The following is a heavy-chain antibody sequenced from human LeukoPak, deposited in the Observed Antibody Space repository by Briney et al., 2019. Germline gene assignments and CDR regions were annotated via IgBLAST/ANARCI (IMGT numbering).Heavy chain of an antibody. CDR3: AKDPQWEPPNWFDP. Sequence: GGSLRLSCAASGFTVSIYAMSWVRQAPEQGLEGVSAISGSGGSTYYADSVKGRFTISRDNSKNTLYLQMNSLRAEDTAVYYCAKDPQWEPPNWFDPWGQGTLVTVSS. CDR1: GFTVSIYA. V-gene: IGHV3-23*01. J-gene: IGHJ5*02. CDR2: ISGSGGST. D-gene: IGHD1-26*01.